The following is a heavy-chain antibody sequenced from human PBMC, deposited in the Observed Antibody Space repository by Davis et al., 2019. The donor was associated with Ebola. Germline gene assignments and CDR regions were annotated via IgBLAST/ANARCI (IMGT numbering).Heavy chain of an antibody. V-gene: IGHV4-59*01. D-gene: IGHD7-27*01. J-gene: IGHJ3*01. CDR3: ARGGFTSPWGALDV. CDR2: IYYSGRT. CDR1: GGSISSSY. Sequence: SETLSLTCTVSGGSISSSYWSWIRQSPGKGLEWIGYIYYSGRTNYNPSLKSRVTISLDTSKNQFSLKLTSLTAADTAVYYCARGGFTSPWGALDVWGQGKMVTVSS.